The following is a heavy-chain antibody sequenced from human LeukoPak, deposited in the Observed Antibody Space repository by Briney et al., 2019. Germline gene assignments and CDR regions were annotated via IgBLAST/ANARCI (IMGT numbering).Heavy chain of an antibody. CDR2: IYYSGST. D-gene: IGHD6-13*01. CDR1: GGSISSHY. J-gene: IGHJ6*03. V-gene: IGHV4-59*11. Sequence: SETLSLTCTVSGGSISSHYWSWIRQPPGKGLEWIGYIYYSGSTNYNPSLKSRVTISVDTSKNQFSLKLSSVTAADTAVYYCARTKRDSSSWSYYYMDVWGKGTTVTVSS. CDR3: ARTKRDSSSWSYYYMDV.